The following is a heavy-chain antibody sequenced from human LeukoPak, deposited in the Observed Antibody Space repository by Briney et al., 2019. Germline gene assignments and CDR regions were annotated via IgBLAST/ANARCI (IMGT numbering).Heavy chain of an antibody. Sequence: GGSLRLSCAASGFTFSSYSMNWVRQAPGKGLEWVSSISSSSSYIYYADSVKGRFTISRDNAKNSLYLQMNSLRAEDTAVYYCARDSLPDYGDYLDAFDIWGQGTMVTVSS. D-gene: IGHD4-17*01. J-gene: IGHJ3*02. V-gene: IGHV3-21*01. CDR1: GFTFSSYS. CDR3: ARDSLPDYGDYLDAFDI. CDR2: ISSSSSYI.